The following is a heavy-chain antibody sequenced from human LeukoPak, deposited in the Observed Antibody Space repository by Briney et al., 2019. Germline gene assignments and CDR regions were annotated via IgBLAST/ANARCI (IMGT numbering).Heavy chain of an antibody. CDR3: AKVRSFPNYYDSSGYYGWFDP. Sequence: PGGSLRLSCAASGFTFSSYAMSWVRQAPGKGLEWVSAISGSGGSTYYADSVKGRFTISSDNSKNTLYLQMNSLRAEDTAVYYCAKVRSFPNYYDSSGYYGWFDPWGQGTLVTVSS. V-gene: IGHV3-23*01. CDR2: ISGSGGST. J-gene: IGHJ5*02. CDR1: GFTFSSYA. D-gene: IGHD3-22*01.